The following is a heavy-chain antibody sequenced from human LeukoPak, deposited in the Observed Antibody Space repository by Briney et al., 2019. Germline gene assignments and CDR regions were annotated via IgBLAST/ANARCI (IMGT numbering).Heavy chain of an antibody. D-gene: IGHD3-10*01. CDR3: ARARLSMVRGVIISSWFDP. J-gene: IGHJ5*02. CDR2: INWNGGST. CDR1: GFTFDEYG. V-gene: IGHV3-20*01. Sequence: PGGSLRLSCAASGFTFDEYGMSWVRQAPGKGLEWVSGINWNGGSTGYADSVKGRFTISRDNAKNSLYLQMNSLRAEDTALYHCARARLSMVRGVIISSWFDPWGQGTLVTVSS.